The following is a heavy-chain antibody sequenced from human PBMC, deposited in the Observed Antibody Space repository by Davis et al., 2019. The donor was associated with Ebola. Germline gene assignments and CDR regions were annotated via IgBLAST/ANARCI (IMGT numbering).Heavy chain of an antibody. D-gene: IGHD5-12*01. J-gene: IGHJ4*02. CDR1: GFTFSDHY. CDR3: TTQLRLLETLRY. CDR2: TRNKANSYTT. V-gene: IGHV3-72*01. Sequence: GESLKISCAASGFTFSDHYMDWVRQAPGKGLEWVGRTRNKANSYTTEYAASVKGRFTISRDDSKNTLYLQMNSLKTEDTAVYYCTTQLRLLETLRYWGQGTLVTVSS.